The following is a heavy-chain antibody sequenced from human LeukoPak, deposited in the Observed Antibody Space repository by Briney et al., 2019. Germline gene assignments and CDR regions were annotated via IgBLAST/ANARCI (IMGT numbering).Heavy chain of an antibody. J-gene: IGHJ4*02. CDR3: GKAFPPLRVAAAGDY. CDR1: GFTFSDCD. CDR2: ISYMGDHR. Sequence: GGSLRLSCTAYGFTFSDCDMRWFRQAQGKGLQWVSSISYMGDHRYYADSAKGRFTISRDNAKNSLYLQMDNLRADDTAVYYCGKAFPPLRVAAAGDYWGQGTLVTVSS. V-gene: IGHV3-21*06. D-gene: IGHD6-25*01.